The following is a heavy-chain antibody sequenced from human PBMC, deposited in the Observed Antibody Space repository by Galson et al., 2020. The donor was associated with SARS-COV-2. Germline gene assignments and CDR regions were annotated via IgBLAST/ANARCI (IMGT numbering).Heavy chain of an antibody. CDR3: AKDDSSGYATSWFDP. CDR1: GFTFSSYG. CDR2: ISYDRSNK. V-gene: IGHV3-30*18. D-gene: IGHD3-22*01. Sequence: GGSLRPSCAASGFTFSSYGMHWVRQAPGKGLEWVAVISYDRSNKYYADSVKGRFTISRDNSKNTLYLQMNSLRAEDTAVYYCAKDDSSGYATSWFDPWGQGSLVTVSS. J-gene: IGHJ5*02.